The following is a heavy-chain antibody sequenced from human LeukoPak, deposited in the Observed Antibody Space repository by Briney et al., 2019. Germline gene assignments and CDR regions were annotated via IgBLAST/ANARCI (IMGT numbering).Heavy chain of an antibody. V-gene: IGHV3-11*01. Sequence: GGSLRLSCAASGFTFSDYYMSWIRQAPGKELEWVSYISSSGSTIYYADSVKGRFTISRDNAKNSLYLQMNSLRAEDTAVYYSVRGAYYDSRNYYYYYMDVWGKGTTVTVSS. D-gene: IGHD3-22*01. CDR1: GFTFSDYY. CDR2: ISSSGSTI. CDR3: VRGAYYDSRNYYYYYMDV. J-gene: IGHJ6*03.